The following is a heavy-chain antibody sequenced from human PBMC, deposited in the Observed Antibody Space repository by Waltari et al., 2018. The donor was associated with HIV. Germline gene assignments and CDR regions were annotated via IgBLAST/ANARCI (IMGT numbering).Heavy chain of an antibody. J-gene: IGHJ2*01. Sequence: EEQLLESGGGLGQPGGSLRLSCVASGFPFSNYAMTWLRQIPGKGLEWVAGLTSAGSITYHADSVQGRFIISRDNSKHTLFLQMTNLTVEDTAVYYCVKDPTTITRGYFDLWGRGTLVTVSS. V-gene: IGHV3-23*01. CDR1: GFPFSNYA. CDR2: LTSAGSIT. D-gene: IGHD4-4*01. CDR3: VKDPTTITRGYFDL.